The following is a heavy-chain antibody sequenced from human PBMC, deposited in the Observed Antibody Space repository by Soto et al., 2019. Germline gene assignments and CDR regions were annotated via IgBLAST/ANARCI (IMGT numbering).Heavy chain of an antibody. CDR3: ARDLYYYGSGSYYNVRDYYYYYGMDV. CDR1: GYTFTSYY. V-gene: IGHV1-46*01. D-gene: IGHD3-10*01. Sequence: QVQLVQSGAEVKKPGASVKVSCKASGYTFTSYYMHWVRQAPGQGLEWMGIINPSGGSTSYAQKFQGRVTMTRDTSTSTVYMELSSLRSEDTAVYYCARDLYYYGSGSYYNVRDYYYYYGMDVWGQGTTVTVSS. CDR2: INPSGGST. J-gene: IGHJ6*02.